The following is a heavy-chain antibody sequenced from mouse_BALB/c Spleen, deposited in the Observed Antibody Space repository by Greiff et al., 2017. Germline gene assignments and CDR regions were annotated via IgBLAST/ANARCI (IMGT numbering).Heavy chain of an antibody. J-gene: IGHJ2*01. CDR1: GFTFSDYY. V-gene: IGHV5-4*02. Sequence: LVESGGGLVKPGGSLKLSCAASGFTFSDYYMYWVRQTPEKRLEWVATISDGGSYTYYPDSVKGRFTISRDNAKNNLYLQMSSLKSEDTAMYYCARGYYDYFDYWGQGTTLTVSS. CDR2: ISDGGSYT. D-gene: IGHD2-4*01. CDR3: ARGYYDYFDY.